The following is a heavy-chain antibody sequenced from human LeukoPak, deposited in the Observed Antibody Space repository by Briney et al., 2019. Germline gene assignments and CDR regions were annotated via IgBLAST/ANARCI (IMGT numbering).Heavy chain of an antibody. CDR3: ATGLVSAYEY. Sequence: GGSLRLSCAASGLTFTNYWMHRVRQAPGKGLVWVSRIHSDGINTVYADSVKGRFTISRDNAKNMLYLQMHSLRVEDTALYYCATGLVSAYEYWGQGTPVTVFS. J-gene: IGHJ4*02. CDR2: IHSDGINT. V-gene: IGHV3-74*01. D-gene: IGHD2-21*01. CDR1: GLTFTNYW.